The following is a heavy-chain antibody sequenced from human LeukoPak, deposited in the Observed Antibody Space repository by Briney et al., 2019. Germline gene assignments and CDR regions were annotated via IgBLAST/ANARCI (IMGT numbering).Heavy chain of an antibody. V-gene: IGHV4-59*01. CDR1: GGSISSYY. CDR3: ARGNRSGSLQLFDY. J-gene: IGHJ4*02. Sequence: SETLSLTCTVSGGSISSYYWSWIWQPPGKGLEWIGYIYYSGSTNYNPSLKSRVTISVDTSKNQFSLKLSSVTAADTAVYYCARGNRSGSLQLFDYWGQGTLVTVSS. D-gene: IGHD1-1*01. CDR2: IYYSGST.